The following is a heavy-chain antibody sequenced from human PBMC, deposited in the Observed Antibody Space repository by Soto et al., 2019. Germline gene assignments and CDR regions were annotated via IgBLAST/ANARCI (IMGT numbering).Heavy chain of an antibody. CDR1: GGTFSSYA. Sequence: SVKVSCKASGGTFSSYAISWVRQAPGQGLEWMGGIIPIFGTANYAQKFQGRVTITADESTSTAYMKQSSLRSEDTAVYYCARAIVVVTAINPRGYYYGMDVWGQGTTVTVSS. CDR2: IIPIFGTA. CDR3: ARAIVVVTAINPRGYYYGMDV. V-gene: IGHV1-69*13. D-gene: IGHD2-21*02. J-gene: IGHJ6*02.